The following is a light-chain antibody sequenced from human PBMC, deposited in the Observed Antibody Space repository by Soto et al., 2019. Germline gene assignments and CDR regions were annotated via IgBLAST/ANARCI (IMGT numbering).Light chain of an antibody. CDR1: QSVSGSY. Sequence: EIVLTQSPGTLSLSPGERATLSCRASQSVSGSYLAWYQQKPGQALRLLIYGASSRATGIPDRFSGSGSGPDFTLTISRLEPEDFAVYYCQEYGTSRTFGQGTKVEIK. J-gene: IGKJ1*01. CDR3: QEYGTSRT. V-gene: IGKV3-20*01. CDR2: GAS.